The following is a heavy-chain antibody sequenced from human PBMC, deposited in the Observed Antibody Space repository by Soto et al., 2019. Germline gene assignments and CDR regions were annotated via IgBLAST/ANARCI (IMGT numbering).Heavy chain of an antibody. CDR1: GGSISSGGYS. CDR3: ARVPTP. J-gene: IGHJ5*02. CDR2: IYHTGST. V-gene: IGHV4-30-2*01. Sequence: QLQLQESGSGLVKPSQTLSLTCAVSGGSISSGGYSSSWIRQPPGKGLEWIGYIYHTGSTYYNPSLKRRVTISVARSKSQFSLKLSSVSAADTAVYYCARVPTPWCQGTLVTVSS.